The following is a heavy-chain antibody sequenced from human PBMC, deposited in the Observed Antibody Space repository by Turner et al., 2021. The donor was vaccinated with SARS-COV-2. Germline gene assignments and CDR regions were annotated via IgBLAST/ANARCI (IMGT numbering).Heavy chain of an antibody. Sequence: QVQRQESGPGLVKPSETLALTCTVSGGSIRSYFWSWIRQPPGKGLEWIGYIFYSGSTNYNPSLKSRVTISVDTSKNQFSLKLSSVTAADTAVYFCARHQWLRGAFDIWGQGTMVTVSS. J-gene: IGHJ3*02. D-gene: IGHD5-12*01. CDR2: IFYSGST. V-gene: IGHV4-59*08. CDR3: ARHQWLRGAFDI. CDR1: GGSIRSYF.